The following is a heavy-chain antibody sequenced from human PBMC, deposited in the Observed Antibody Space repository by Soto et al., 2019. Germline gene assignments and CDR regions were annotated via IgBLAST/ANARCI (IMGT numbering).Heavy chain of an antibody. CDR2: INPSGGST. CDR3: ARVHYYYGMDV. V-gene: IGHV1-46*01. J-gene: IGHJ6*02. CDR1: GYTFTSHY. Sequence: ASVKVSCKASGYTFTSHYMHWVRQAPGQGLEWMGIINPSGGSTSYAQKFQGRVTMTRDTSTSTVYMELSSLRSEDTAVYHCARVHYYYGMDVWGQGTTVTVSS.